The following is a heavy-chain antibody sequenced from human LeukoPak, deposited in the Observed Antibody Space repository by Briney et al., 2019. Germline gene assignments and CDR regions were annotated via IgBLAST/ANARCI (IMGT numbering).Heavy chain of an antibody. CDR2: IYSSGST. J-gene: IGHJ4*02. V-gene: IGHV4-59*01. CDR1: GGSISSYY. CDR3: ARGPTKYYFDY. D-gene: IGHD2-8*01. Sequence: PSETLSLTCTVSGGSISSYYWNWIRQPPGKGLEWIGHIYSSGSTKYNPSLKSRVTISVDTSKNQFSLKLSSVTAADTAVYYCARGPTKYYFDYWGQGTLVTVSS.